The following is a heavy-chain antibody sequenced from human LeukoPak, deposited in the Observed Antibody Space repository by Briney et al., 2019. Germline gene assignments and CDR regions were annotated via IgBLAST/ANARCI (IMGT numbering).Heavy chain of an antibody. CDR3: ARGKYYGSELQEFDY. Sequence: ASVKVSCKASGGTFSSYAISWVRQAPGQGLEWMGRIIPIFGTANYAQKFQGRVTITTDESTSTAYMELSSLRSEDTAVYYCARGKYYGSELQEFDYWGQGTLVTVSS. J-gene: IGHJ4*02. CDR2: IIPIFGTA. V-gene: IGHV1-69*05. D-gene: IGHD3-10*01. CDR1: GGTFSSYA.